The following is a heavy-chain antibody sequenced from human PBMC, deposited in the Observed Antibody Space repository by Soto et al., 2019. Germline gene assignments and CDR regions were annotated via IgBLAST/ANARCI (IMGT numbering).Heavy chain of an antibody. J-gene: IGHJ4*02. CDR3: AKDRLAGNFDY. CDR2: ISNTGGGT. V-gene: IGHV3-23*01. Sequence: EVQLLDSGGGLVRPGGSLGLSCAASGFTFNNYAMNWVRQAPGMGLEWVATISNTGGGTYYADSVKGRFTISRDNSKNTLYLQMSSLRVEDTAVYYCAKDRLAGNFDYWGQGTQVTVSS. CDR1: GFTFNNYA.